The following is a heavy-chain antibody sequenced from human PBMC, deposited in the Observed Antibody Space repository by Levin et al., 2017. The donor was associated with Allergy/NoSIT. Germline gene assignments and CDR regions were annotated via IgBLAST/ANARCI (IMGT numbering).Heavy chain of an antibody. CDR3: ARGGNWNYDPFDY. V-gene: IGHV4-34*01. D-gene: IGHD1-7*01. CDR2: INHSGST. CDR1: GGSFSGYY. Sequence: SETLSLTCAVYGGSFSGYYWSWIRQPPGKGLEWIGEINHSGSTNYNPSLKSRVTISVDTSKNQFSLKLSSVTAADTAVYYCARGGNWNYDPFDYWGQGTLVTVSS. J-gene: IGHJ4*02.